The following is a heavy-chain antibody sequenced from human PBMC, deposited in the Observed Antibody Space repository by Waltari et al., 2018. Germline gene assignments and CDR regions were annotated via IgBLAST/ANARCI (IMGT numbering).Heavy chain of an antibody. CDR1: GGTFRSYA. CDR3: ARNSGYDSDDAFDI. D-gene: IGHD5-12*01. V-gene: IGHV1-69*14. CDR2: IIPIFGTA. J-gene: IGHJ3*02. Sequence: QVQLVQSGAEVKKPGSSVKVSCQASGGTFRSYAISWVLQAPGQGLEWMGGIIPIFGTANYAQKFQGRVTITADKSTSTAYMELSSLRSEDTAVYYCARNSGYDSDDAFDIWGQGTMVTVSS.